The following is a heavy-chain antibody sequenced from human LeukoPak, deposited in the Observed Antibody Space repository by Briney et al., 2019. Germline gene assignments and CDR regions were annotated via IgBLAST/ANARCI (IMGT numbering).Heavy chain of an antibody. CDR2: IRSKAYGGTT. D-gene: IGHD3-9*01. CDR1: GFTFGDYA. V-gene: IGHV3-49*04. J-gene: IGHJ4*02. CDR3: TRPGGLRYFDWFTDY. Sequence: GSLRLSCTASGFTFGDYAMSWVRQAPGKGLEWVGFIRSKAYGGTTEYAASVKGRFTISRDDSKSIAYLQMNSLKTEDTAVYYCTRPGGLRYFDWFTDYWGQGTLVTVSS.